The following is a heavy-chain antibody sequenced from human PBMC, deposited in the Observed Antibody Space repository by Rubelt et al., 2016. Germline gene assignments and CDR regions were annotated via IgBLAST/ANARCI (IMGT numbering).Heavy chain of an antibody. D-gene: IGHD6-19*01. CDR2: IYYSGST. J-gene: IGHJ1*01. V-gene: IGHV4-34*11. Sequence: QQWGAGLLKPSETLSLSCAVYGGSFSGYYWSWIRQPPGKGLEWIGYIYYSGSTNYNPSLKSRVTISVDTSKNQFSLKLSSVTAADTVVYYCASYSGWARHWGQGTLVTVSS. CDR3: ASYSGWARH. CDR1: GGSFSGYY.